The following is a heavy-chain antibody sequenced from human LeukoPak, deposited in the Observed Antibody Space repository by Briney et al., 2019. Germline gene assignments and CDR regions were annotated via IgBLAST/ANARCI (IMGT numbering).Heavy chain of an antibody. CDR3: ASDYFDRTGYYGFIY. V-gene: IGHV4-4*07. D-gene: IGHD3-22*01. J-gene: IGHJ4*02. CDR1: GGSITDYH. Sequence: SETLSLTCTVSGGSITDYHWIWIRQPAGKGLEWIGRLYTSGSTNYNPSLKSRVSMSVDTSKKQFSLRLSSVTAADTAIYYCASDYFDRTGYYGFIYWGQGSLVTIFS. CDR2: LYTSGST.